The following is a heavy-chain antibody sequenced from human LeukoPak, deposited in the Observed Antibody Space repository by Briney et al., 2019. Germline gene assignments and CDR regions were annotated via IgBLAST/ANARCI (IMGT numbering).Heavy chain of an antibody. CDR2: IIPIIGTA. CDR1: GGTFTSYA. CDR3: CRDASDYDPFYYHYYMDV. D-gene: IGHD6-25*01. Sequence: SVKVSCKASGGTFTSYAISWVRQGPGQGLEWMGGIIPIIGTANYAQKFQGRVTITTDKSTSTAYMELSSLSSEDTAVYYCCRDASDYDPFYYHYYMDVWGKGTTVTVPS. V-gene: IGHV1-69*05. J-gene: IGHJ6*03.